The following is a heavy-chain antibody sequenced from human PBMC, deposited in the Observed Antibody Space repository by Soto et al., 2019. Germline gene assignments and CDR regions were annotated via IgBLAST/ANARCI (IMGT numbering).Heavy chain of an antibody. Sequence: ASVKVSCKVSGYTLTELSMHWVRQAPGKGLEWMGGFDPEDGETIYAQKFQGRVTMTEDTSTDTAYMELSSLRSEDTAVYYCARDEGYSGSRNFDYWGQGTLVSLSS. D-gene: IGHD5-12*01. CDR2: FDPEDGET. CDR1: GYTLTELS. J-gene: IGHJ4*02. CDR3: ARDEGYSGSRNFDY. V-gene: IGHV1-24*01.